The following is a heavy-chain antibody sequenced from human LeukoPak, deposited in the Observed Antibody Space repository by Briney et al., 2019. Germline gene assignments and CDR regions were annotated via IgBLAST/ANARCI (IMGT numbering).Heavy chain of an antibody. CDR2: INHSGST. Sequence: SETLSLTCAVYGGSFSGYYWSWIRQPPGKGLEWIGEINHSGSTNYNLSLKSRVTISVDTSKNQFSLKLSSVTAADTAVYYCASVDVGFALLLRYWGQGTLVTVSS. D-gene: IGHD2-15*01. V-gene: IGHV4-34*01. CDR3: ASVDVGFALLLRY. J-gene: IGHJ4*02. CDR1: GGSFSGYY.